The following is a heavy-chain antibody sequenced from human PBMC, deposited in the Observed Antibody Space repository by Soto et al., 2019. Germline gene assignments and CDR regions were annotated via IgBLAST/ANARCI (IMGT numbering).Heavy chain of an antibody. J-gene: IGHJ5*02. CDR2: FDPEDGET. Sequence: ASVKVSCKVSGYTLTELSMYWVRQAPGKGLEWMGGFDPEDGETIDAQKFQGRVTMTEDTSTDTAYMELSSLRSEDTAVYYCATNGYCSGYYHTHNLFDPWGQGSLVTVSS. D-gene: IGHD3-22*01. V-gene: IGHV1-24*01. CDR1: GYTLTELS. CDR3: ATNGYCSGYYHTHNLFDP.